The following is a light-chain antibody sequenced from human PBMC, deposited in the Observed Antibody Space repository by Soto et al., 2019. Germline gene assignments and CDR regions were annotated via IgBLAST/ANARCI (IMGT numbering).Light chain of an antibody. CDR1: QSPVYSDGITY. J-gene: IGKJ1*01. CDR2: QVS. CDR3: MQGAHWPWT. V-gene: IGKV2-30*01. Sequence: DVVMTQSPLSLPVTVGQPASISCKSSQSPVYSDGITYLNWFQQRPGQSPWRLIYQVSSRDSGVPDRFSGSGSGTDFTLKISRVEAEDVGFYYCMQGAHWPWTFGQGTKVDNK.